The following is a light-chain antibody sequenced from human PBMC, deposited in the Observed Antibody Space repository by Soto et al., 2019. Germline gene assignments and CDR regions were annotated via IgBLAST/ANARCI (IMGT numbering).Light chain of an antibody. CDR2: DAS. CDR3: QKFSSYPLT. CDR1: QTVRNNY. Sequence: EFVLTQSPGTLSLSPGERATLSCRASQTVRNNYLAWYQQKPGQAPRLLIYDASIRATGIPDRFSGGWSGTDFALTISRLETEDFAVYYCQKFSSYPLTFGGGTKVEIK. J-gene: IGKJ4*01. V-gene: IGKV3-20*01.